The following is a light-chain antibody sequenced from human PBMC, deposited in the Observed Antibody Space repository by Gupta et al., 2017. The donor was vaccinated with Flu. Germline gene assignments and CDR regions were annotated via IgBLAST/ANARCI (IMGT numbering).Light chain of an antibody. J-gene: IGKJ2*01. CDR3: RHRGNWPPYS. V-gene: IGKV3-11*01. CDR1: QTVGNY. Sequence: EIVLTQSPATLSLSPGERATLSCRASQTVGNYLAWYQQQPGQIPRLLIYDASSRTAGVPARFSGSGSGTDFTLTITSLGPEDFAVYYCRHRGNWPPYSFGQGTKLEI. CDR2: DAS.